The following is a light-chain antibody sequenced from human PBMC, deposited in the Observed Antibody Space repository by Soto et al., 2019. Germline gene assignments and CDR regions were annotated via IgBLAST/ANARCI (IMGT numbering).Light chain of an antibody. Sequence: EIVLTQSPATLSLSPGERVTLSCRASQSISRHLAWSQQKPGQAPRLLLYDASNRATGIPARFSGSGSGTDFTLTISSLEPEDLSVYYCQQRSNRPLTFGGGTKGEIK. CDR1: QSISRH. CDR3: QQRSNRPLT. CDR2: DAS. J-gene: IGKJ4*01. V-gene: IGKV3-11*01.